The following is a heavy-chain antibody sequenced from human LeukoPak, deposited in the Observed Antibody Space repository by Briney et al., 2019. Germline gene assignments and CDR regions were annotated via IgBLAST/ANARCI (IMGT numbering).Heavy chain of an antibody. D-gene: IGHD6-19*01. CDR1: GFTFSSYG. CDR2: ISYDGSNK. V-gene: IGHV3-30*18. Sequence: GGSLRLSCAASGFTFSSYGMHWVRQAPGKGLEWVAVISYDGSNKYYADSVKGRFTISRDNSKNTLYLQMSSLRAEDTAVYYCAKLSGRAVAGTLGYWGQGTLVTVSS. CDR3: AKLSGRAVAGTLGY. J-gene: IGHJ4*02.